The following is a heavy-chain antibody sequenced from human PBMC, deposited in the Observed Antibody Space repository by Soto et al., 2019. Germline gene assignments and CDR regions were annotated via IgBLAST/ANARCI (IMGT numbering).Heavy chain of an antibody. J-gene: IGHJ4*02. D-gene: IGHD3-10*01. CDR2: ISWNSGSI. V-gene: IGHV3-9*01. CDR3: AKDFYYGSGKALDY. Sequence: GGSLRLSCAASGFTFDDYAMHWVRQAPGKGLEWVSGISWNSGSIGYADSVKGRFTISRDNAKNSLYLQMNSLRAEDTALYYCAKDFYYGSGKALDYWGQGTLVTVSS. CDR1: GFTFDDYA.